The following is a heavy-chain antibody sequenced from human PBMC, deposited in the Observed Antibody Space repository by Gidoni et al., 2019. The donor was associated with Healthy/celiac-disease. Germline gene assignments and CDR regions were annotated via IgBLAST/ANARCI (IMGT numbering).Heavy chain of an antibody. V-gene: IGHV3-73*02. CDR2: IRSKANIYAT. CDR1: AFPFSGAA. Sequence: VQLVESGGGLFQPGGSLQLSCAASAFPFSGAAMHWVRQASGKGLGWVGRIRSKANIYATAYAASVKGWFTISRDDSKHTAYLQMNSLKTEDTAVYYCTSLHDYGDYWFDPWGQGTLVTVSS. D-gene: IGHD4-17*01. J-gene: IGHJ5*02. CDR3: TSLHDYGDYWFDP.